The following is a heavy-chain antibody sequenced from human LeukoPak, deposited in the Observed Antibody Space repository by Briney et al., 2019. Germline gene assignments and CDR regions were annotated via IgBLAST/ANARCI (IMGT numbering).Heavy chain of an antibody. CDR1: GYTFTSYG. D-gene: IGHD2-2*01. Sequence: ASVKVSCKASGYTFTSYGISWVRQAPGQGLEWMGWISAYNGNTNYAQKLQGRVTMTTDTSTSTAYMELRSLRSDDTAVYCCARLIDIVVVPAAKWSWFDPWGQGTLVTVSS. J-gene: IGHJ5*02. V-gene: IGHV1-18*01. CDR2: ISAYNGNT. CDR3: ARLIDIVVVPAAKWSWFDP.